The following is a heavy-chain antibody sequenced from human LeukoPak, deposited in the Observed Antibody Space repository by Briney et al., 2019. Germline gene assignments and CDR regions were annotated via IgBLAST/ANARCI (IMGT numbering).Heavy chain of an antibody. CDR3: AKVQQLATIYYFDY. Sequence: PGGSLRLSCEASGFTFSSYAMSWVRQAPGKGLEWVSAMSGSGGTTYYADSVKGRFAISRDNSRNTLYLQMSSLRTEDTALYCCAKVQQLATIYYFDYWGQGSLVTVSS. V-gene: IGHV3-23*01. CDR1: GFTFSSYA. D-gene: IGHD6-13*01. CDR2: MSGSGGTT. J-gene: IGHJ4*02.